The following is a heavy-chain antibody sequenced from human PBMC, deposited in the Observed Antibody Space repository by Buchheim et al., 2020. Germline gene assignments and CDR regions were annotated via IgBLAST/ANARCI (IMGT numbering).Heavy chain of an antibody. Sequence: QVQLVQSGAEVKKPGASVKVSCKASGYTFTSYYMHWVRQAPGQGLEWMGIINPSGGSTSYAQKFQGRVTMTRDTSTSTVYMELSSLRSEDTAVYYCARDIVEVVAATPRRYYGMDVWGQGTT. D-gene: IGHD2-15*01. CDR2: INPSGGST. CDR3: ARDIVEVVAATPRRYYGMDV. J-gene: IGHJ6*02. V-gene: IGHV1-46*01. CDR1: GYTFTSYY.